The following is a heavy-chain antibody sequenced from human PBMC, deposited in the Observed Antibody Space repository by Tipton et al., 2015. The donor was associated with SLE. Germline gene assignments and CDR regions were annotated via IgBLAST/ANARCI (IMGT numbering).Heavy chain of an antibody. Sequence: TLSLTCTVSGGSLSGGDYYWGWIRQPPGKGLAWMGFIYHSGNPFYNPSLESRLTMSVDTSKNQFSLKLSSVTAADTAVYYCARDSAVAGTDYWGQGTLVTVSS. CDR3: ARDSAVAGTDY. CDR1: GGSLSGGDYY. CDR2: IYHSGNP. D-gene: IGHD6-19*01. V-gene: IGHV4-30-4*01. J-gene: IGHJ4*02.